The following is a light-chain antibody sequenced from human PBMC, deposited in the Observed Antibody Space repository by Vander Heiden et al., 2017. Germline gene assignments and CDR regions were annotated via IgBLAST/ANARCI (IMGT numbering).Light chain of an antibody. V-gene: IGKV2-28*01. Sequence: EIVMTQSQLSLPVTPGEPASISCRSSQSLLHTNGYNYLDWYLQKPGQSPQLLIYLGSNRASGVPDRFSGSGSGTDFTLKISRVEADDVGVYYCRQVLDTVGTFGHGTKVEIK. CDR2: LGS. J-gene: IGKJ3*01. CDR3: RQVLDTVGT. CDR1: QSLLHTNGYNY.